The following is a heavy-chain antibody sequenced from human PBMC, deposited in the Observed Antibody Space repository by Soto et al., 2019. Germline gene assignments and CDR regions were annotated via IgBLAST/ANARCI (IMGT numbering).Heavy chain of an antibody. Sequence: ASVKVSCKASGYTFTSYAMHWVRQAPGQRLEWMGWINAGNGNTKYSQKFQGRVTITRDTSASTAYMELSGLRSEDTAVYYCARDQRRITIFGVVMHYHGMDVWGQGTTVTVSS. CDR2: INAGNGNT. V-gene: IGHV1-3*01. D-gene: IGHD3-3*01. J-gene: IGHJ6*02. CDR3: ARDQRRITIFGVVMHYHGMDV. CDR1: GYTFTSYA.